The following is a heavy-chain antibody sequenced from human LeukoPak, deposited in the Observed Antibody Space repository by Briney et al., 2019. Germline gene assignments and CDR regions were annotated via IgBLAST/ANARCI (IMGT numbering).Heavy chain of an antibody. Sequence: GGSLRLSCAASGFIFSGYTMNWVRQAPGKGLEWVSSISSSSSYIYYADSVKGRFTISRDNAKNSLYLQMNSLRAEDTAVYYCARVSDYYDSSGYYFPDYYYGMDVWGQGTTVTVSS. V-gene: IGHV3-21*01. D-gene: IGHD3-22*01. CDR3: ARVSDYYDSSGYYFPDYYYGMDV. CDR2: ISSSSSYI. J-gene: IGHJ6*02. CDR1: GFIFSGYT.